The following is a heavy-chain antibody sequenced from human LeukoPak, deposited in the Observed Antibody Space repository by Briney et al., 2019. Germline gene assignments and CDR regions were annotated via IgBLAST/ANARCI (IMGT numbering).Heavy chain of an antibody. D-gene: IGHD4-17*01. CDR3: ARDNSWNGDYGGPYFVS. CDR1: GFTFGSYN. Sequence: GGSVSLSCAASGFTFGSYNMIWVRQAPGKGLEWVSSISSSSTYIYYADSVKGRFTISRDNAKNSLYLQMNSLRAEDTAVYYCARDNSWNGDYGGPYFVSSGQGTLVTVSS. V-gene: IGHV3-21*01. J-gene: IGHJ4*02. CDR2: ISSSSTYI.